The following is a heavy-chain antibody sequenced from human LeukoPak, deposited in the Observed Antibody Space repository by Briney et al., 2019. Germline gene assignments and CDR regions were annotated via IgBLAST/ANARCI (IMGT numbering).Heavy chain of an antibody. CDR3: AKAMGPDIVVVTTGSLDP. Sequence: GGSLRLSCAASGFTFSSYGMHWVRQAPGKGLEWVAVISYDGSNKYYADSVKGRFTISRDNSKNTLYLQMNSLRAEDTAVYYCAKAMGPDIVVVTTGSLDPWGQGTLVTVSS. D-gene: IGHD2-21*02. V-gene: IGHV3-30*18. J-gene: IGHJ5*02. CDR2: ISYDGSNK. CDR1: GFTFSSYG.